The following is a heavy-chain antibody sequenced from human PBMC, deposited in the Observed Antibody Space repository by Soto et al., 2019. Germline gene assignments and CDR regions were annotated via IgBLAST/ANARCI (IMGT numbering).Heavy chain of an antibody. Sequence: ASVKVSCKASGGTSSSYAISWVRQAPGQGLEWMGVIIPIFGTSNYAQKFQGRVTITADKSTSTAYMELTGLRSEDTAVHYCAREGWYGTQRYYFDFWGQGTLVTVSS. D-gene: IGHD2-15*01. J-gene: IGHJ4*02. CDR1: GGTSSSYA. CDR2: IIPIFGTS. CDR3: AREGWYGTQRYYFDF. V-gene: IGHV1-69*06.